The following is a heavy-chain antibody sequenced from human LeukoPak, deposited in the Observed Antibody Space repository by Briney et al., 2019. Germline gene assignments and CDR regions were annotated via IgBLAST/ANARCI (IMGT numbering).Heavy chain of an antibody. CDR1: GGSISSSSYY. CDR2: IYYSGST. CDR3: ARHSLAYCSGGSCDGVDY. D-gene: IGHD2-15*01. Sequence: SETLSLTCTVSGGSISSSSYYWGWIRQPPGKGLEWIGRIYYSGSTYYNPSLKSRVTISVDTSKNQFSLKLSSVTAADPAVYYCARHSLAYCSGGSCDGVDYWGQGTLVTVSS. J-gene: IGHJ4*02. V-gene: IGHV4-39*01.